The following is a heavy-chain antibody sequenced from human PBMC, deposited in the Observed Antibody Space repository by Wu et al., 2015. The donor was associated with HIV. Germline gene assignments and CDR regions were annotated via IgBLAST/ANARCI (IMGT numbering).Heavy chain of an antibody. V-gene: IGHV1-18*01. Sequence: LVQSGPEAKRPGASVKVSCKASYILTSYPIGWVRQAPGHRLEWMGWMNPRNGYIKPAQRFQDRITMSADNSAHTGYMELRRLTSDDTAIYFCARVQFDPDYYTYFDLWGQGSLVTVSS. CDR2: MNPRNGYI. CDR1: YILTSYP. CDR3: ARVQFDPDYYTYFDL. J-gene: IGHJ2*01. D-gene: IGHD4/OR15-4a*01.